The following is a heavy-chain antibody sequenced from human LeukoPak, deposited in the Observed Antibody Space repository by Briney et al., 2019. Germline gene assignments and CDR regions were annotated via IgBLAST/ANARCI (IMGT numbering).Heavy chain of an antibody. CDR2: ISGSGGTT. CDR1: GFTFSSYA. J-gene: IGHJ4*02. D-gene: IGHD6-19*01. Sequence: PGGSLRLSCAASGFTFSSYAMSWVRQAPGKGLEWVSDISGSGGTTYYADSVKGRFTISRDNSKNTLSLQMNSLRAEDTAVYYCARDQKGSGWYHYWGQGTLVTVSS. CDR3: ARDQKGSGWYHY. V-gene: IGHV3-23*01.